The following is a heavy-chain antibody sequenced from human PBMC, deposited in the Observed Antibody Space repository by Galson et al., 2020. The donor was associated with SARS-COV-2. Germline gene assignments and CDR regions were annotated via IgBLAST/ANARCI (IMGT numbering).Heavy chain of an antibody. CDR3: ARGDMGNDYFDY. Sequence: GESLKISCAASGFTFDDYAMQWVRQGPGKGLEWVSLINWNGNTTYYADSVKGRFTISRDNSKNSLSLQMHSLRPEDTAVYYCARGDMGNDYFDYWGQGTLVTVSS. CDR1: GFTFDDYA. CDR2: INWNGNTT. V-gene: IGHV3-43D*03. D-gene: IGHD7-27*01. J-gene: IGHJ4*02.